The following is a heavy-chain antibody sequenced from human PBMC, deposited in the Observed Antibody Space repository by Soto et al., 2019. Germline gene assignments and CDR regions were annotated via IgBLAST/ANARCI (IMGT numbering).Heavy chain of an antibody. V-gene: IGHV3-23*01. CDR1: GFTFSSYA. CDR3: AKDRGIVVVVAARDAFDI. CDR2: ISGSGDST. Sequence: SGGSLRLSCAASGFTFSSYAMSWVRQAPGKGLEWVSSISGSGDSTYYADSVKGRFTISRDNSKNTLSLQMNSLRAEDTAVYYCAKDRGIVVVVAARDAFDIWGQGTMVTVSS. J-gene: IGHJ3*02. D-gene: IGHD2-15*01.